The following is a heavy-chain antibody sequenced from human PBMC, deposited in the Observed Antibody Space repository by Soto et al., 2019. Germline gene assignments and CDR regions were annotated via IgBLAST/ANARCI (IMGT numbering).Heavy chain of an antibody. J-gene: IGHJ2*01. CDR2: IYSGGST. Sequence: GGSLRLSCAASGFTVSSNYMSWVRQAPGKGLEWVSVIYSGGSTYYADSVKGRFTISRHNSKNTLYLQMNSLRAEDTAVYYCARDSGYGSGSWGVTFWYFDLWGRGTLVTVSS. CDR1: GFTVSSNY. D-gene: IGHD3-10*01. V-gene: IGHV3-53*04. CDR3: ARDSGYGSGSWGVTFWYFDL.